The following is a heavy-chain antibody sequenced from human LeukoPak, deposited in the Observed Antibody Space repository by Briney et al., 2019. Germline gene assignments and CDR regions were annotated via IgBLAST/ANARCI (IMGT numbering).Heavy chain of an antibody. D-gene: IGHD2-21*02. Sequence: GGSLRLSCAASGFTFSSYAMHWVRQAPGKGLEWVVVISYDGSNKYYADSVKGRFTISRDNSKNTLYLQMNSLRAEDTAVYYCARDAPVVTAHVDYWGQGTLVTVSS. CDR1: GFTFSSYA. CDR2: ISYDGSNK. V-gene: IGHV3-30-3*01. CDR3: ARDAPVVTAHVDY. J-gene: IGHJ4*02.